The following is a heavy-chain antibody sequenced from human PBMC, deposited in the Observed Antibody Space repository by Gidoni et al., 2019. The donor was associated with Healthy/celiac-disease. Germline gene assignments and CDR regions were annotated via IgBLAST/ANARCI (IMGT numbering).Heavy chain of an antibody. D-gene: IGHD6-19*01. Sequence: EVQLVESGGGLVQPGGSLRLSCAASGFTFSSSWLRWVRQAPGKGLEWVANIKQDGSEKYYVDSVKGRFTISRDNAKNSLYLQMNSLRAEDTAVYYCARDWREVAGPYYYYYGMDVWGQGTTVTVSS. CDR1: GFTFSSSW. CDR3: ARDWREVAGPYYYYYGMDV. CDR2: IKQDGSEK. J-gene: IGHJ6*02. V-gene: IGHV3-7*01.